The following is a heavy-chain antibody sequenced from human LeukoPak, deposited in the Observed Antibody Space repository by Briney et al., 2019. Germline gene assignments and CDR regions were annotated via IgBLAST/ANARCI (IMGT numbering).Heavy chain of an antibody. D-gene: IGHD2-2*01. J-gene: IGHJ4*02. V-gene: IGHV3-30*02. CDR1: GFTFSSYG. CDR2: IRYDGSNK. Sequence: GGSLRLSCAASGFTFSSYGMHWIRQAPGKGLEWVAFIRYDGSNKYYADSVKGRFTISRDNSKNTLYLQMNSLRVEDTAVYYCARAPTVLVGYCSSSSCQADYWGQGTLVTVSS. CDR3: ARAPTVLVGYCSSSSCQADY.